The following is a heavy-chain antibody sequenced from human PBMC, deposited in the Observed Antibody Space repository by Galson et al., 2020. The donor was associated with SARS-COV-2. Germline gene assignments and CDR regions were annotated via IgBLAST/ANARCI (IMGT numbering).Heavy chain of an antibody. Sequence: GESLKISCKGSGSRFTSYWIGWVRQMPGKGLEWMGIIYPGDSDTRYSPSFQGQVTISADKSISTAYLQWSSLKASDTAMYYCARLGGYCSGGSCYYYYMDVWGKGTTVTVSS. V-gene: IGHV5-51*01. CDR2: IYPGDSDT. D-gene: IGHD2-15*01. CDR3: ARLGGYCSGGSCYYYYMDV. CDR1: GSRFTSYW. J-gene: IGHJ6*03.